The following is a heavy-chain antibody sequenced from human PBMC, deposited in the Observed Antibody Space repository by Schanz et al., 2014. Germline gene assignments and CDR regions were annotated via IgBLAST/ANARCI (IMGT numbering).Heavy chain of an antibody. Sequence: EVQLLESGGGLVQPGGSLRLSCAASGFTFSGFWMTWVRQAPGKGPEWVARINSVGSNTDYADSVTGRFTISRDNAKNTLYLQMNTLRAEDTAVYDCARKMKLGVYGGKGHDSLDIWGQGTMVTVSS. CDR1: GFTFSGFW. CDR2: INSVGSNT. V-gene: IGHV3-74*02. J-gene: IGHJ3*02. D-gene: IGHD4-17*01. CDR3: ARKMKLGVYGGKGHDSLDI.